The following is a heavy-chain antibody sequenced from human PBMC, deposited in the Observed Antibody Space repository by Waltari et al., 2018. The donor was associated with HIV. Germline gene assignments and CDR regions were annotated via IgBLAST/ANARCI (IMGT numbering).Heavy chain of an antibody. Sequence: EVQLVESGGGLVKPGGSLRLSCAASGLTLSNAWMSWVRQAQGKGLEWVGRIKSKTDGGTEDYAAPVKGRFTISRDDSKNILYLQMNSLKTEDTAVYYCYGFVWGQGTLVTVSS. J-gene: IGHJ4*02. CDR3: YGFV. CDR2: IKSKTDGGTE. CDR1: GLTLSNAW. V-gene: IGHV3-15*01. D-gene: IGHD3-10*01.